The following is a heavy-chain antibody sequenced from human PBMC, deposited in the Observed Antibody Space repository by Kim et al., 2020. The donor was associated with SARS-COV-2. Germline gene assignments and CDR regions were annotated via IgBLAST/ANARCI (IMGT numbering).Heavy chain of an antibody. CDR3: ARVKGWYCCGDCYFAF. Sequence: SETLSLTCAVSGGSVSDPTYYWGWIRQPPGKGLEWIGSIYYAGYTFYNPSLKSRVTISVYMSKNQFSLKLISVTAADTAFYYCARVKGWYCCGDCYFAF. V-gene: IGHV4-39*07. J-gene: IGHJ3*01. CDR2: IYYAGYT. CDR1: GGSVSDPTYY. D-gene: IGHD2-21*02.